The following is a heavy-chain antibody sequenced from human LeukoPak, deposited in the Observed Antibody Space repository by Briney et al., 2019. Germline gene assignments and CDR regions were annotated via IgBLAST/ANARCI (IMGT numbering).Heavy chain of an antibody. CDR2: IIPIFGTA. CDR1: GYTFTSYD. D-gene: IGHD3-3*01. V-gene: IGHV1-69*05. J-gene: IGHJ6*03. Sequence: GASVKVSCKASGYTFTSYDINWVRQAPGQGLEWMGGIIPIFGTANYAQKFQGRVTITTDESTSTAYMELSSLRSEDTAVYYCATTPLRFLEWLPPKRYYYYYMDVWGKGTTVTVSS. CDR3: ATTPLRFLEWLPPKRYYYYYMDV.